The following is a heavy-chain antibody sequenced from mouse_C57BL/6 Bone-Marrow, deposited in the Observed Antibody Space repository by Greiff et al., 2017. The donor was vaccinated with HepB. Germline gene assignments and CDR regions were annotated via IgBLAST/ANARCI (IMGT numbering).Heavy chain of an antibody. J-gene: IGHJ3*01. CDR1: GYTFTDYY. CDR2: INPYNGGT. V-gene: IGHV1-19*01. Sequence: EVQLQQSGPVLVKPGASVTMTCKASGYTFTDYYMNWVKQSHGKSLEWIGVINPYNGGTSYNQKFKGKATLTVDKSSSTAYMELNSLTSEDSAVYYCARRVDGYCFAYWGQGTLVTVSA. CDR3: ARRVDGYCFAY. D-gene: IGHD2-3*01.